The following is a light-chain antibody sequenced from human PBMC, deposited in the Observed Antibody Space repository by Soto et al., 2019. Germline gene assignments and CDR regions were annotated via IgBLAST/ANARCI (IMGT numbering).Light chain of an antibody. CDR3: QQSYTSPRWS. V-gene: IGKV1-39*01. Sequence: DIQMTQSPSSLSASVGDRVTITCRASQSISSYLNWYQQKPGKAPKLLIFTASSLQSGVPSRFSGGGFGTDFTLTITSLQPEDFATYYCQQSYTSPRWSFGQGTKV. CDR1: QSISSY. CDR2: TAS. J-gene: IGKJ1*01.